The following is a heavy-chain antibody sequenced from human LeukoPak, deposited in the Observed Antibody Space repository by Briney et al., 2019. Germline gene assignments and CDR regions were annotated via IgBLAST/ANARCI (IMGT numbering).Heavy chain of an antibody. D-gene: IGHD6-13*01. Sequence: GGSLRLSCAASGFTFSSYGMHWVRQAPGKGLEWVAVIWYDGSNKYYADSVKGRFTISRGNSKNTLYLQMNSLRAEDTAVYYCARDNMGIAAAGDYWGQGTLVTVSS. CDR2: IWYDGSNK. CDR1: GFTFSSYG. V-gene: IGHV3-33*01. J-gene: IGHJ4*02. CDR3: ARDNMGIAAAGDY.